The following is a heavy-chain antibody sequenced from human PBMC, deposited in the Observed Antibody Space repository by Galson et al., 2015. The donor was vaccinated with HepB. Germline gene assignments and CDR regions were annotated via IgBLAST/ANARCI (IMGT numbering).Heavy chain of an antibody. D-gene: IGHD1-26*01. J-gene: IGHJ3*02. CDR1: GFTFSSFA. Sequence: SLRLSCAVSGFTFSSFAMNWVRQAPGKGLERVSAISAGGGTTYYADSVKGRFTISKDNSKSTLYLQMNSLRAEDTAVYYCAKARRSVVGATGDAFDIWGQGTMVTVSS. CDR3: AKARRSVVGATGDAFDI. V-gene: IGHV3-23*01. CDR2: ISAGGGTT.